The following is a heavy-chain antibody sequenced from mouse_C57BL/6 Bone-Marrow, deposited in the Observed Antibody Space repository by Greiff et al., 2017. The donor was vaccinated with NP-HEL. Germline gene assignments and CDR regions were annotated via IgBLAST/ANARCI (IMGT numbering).Heavy chain of an antibody. CDR2: ILPGSGST. V-gene: IGHV1-9*01. CDR1: GYTFTGYW. J-gene: IGHJ1*03. CDR3: ARPVFITTVVGPYWYFDV. D-gene: IGHD1-1*01. Sequence: QVQLQQSGAELMKPGASVKLSCKATGYTFTGYWIEWVKQRPGHGLEWIGEILPGSGSTNYNEKFKGKATFTADTSSNTAYMQLSSLTTEDSAIYYCARPVFITTVVGPYWYFDVWGTGTTVTVSS.